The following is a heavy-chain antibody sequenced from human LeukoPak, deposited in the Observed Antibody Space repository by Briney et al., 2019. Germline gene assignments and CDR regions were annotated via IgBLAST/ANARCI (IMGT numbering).Heavy chain of an antibody. J-gene: IGHJ3*02. V-gene: IGHV1-8*01. D-gene: IGHD3-10*01. CDR1: GYTFTSYD. Sequence: GASVKVSCKASGYTFTSYDINWVRQATGQGLEWMGWMNPNSGNTGYAQKFQGRVTMTRNTSISTAYMELSSLRSEDTAVYYCATVRLNLLVRGVMSAFDIWGQGTMVTVSS. CDR2: MNPNSGNT. CDR3: ATVRLNLLVRGVMSAFDI.